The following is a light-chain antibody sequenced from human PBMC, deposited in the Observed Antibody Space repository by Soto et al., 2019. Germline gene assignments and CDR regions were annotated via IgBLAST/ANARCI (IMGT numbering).Light chain of an antibody. CDR1: SSDVGGYNY. Sequence: HSVLTQPRSVSGSPGQSVTISCTGTSSDVGGYNYVSWYQHHPGKAPKLMIYDVSKWPSGVPDRFSGSKSGNTASLTISGLQAEDEADYYCCSYAGSYTFVFGGGTKLTVL. CDR3: CSYAGSYTFV. J-gene: IGLJ2*01. V-gene: IGLV2-11*01. CDR2: DVS.